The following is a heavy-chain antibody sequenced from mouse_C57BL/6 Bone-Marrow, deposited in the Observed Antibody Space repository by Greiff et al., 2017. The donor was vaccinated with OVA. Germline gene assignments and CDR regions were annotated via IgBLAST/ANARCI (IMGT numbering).Heavy chain of an antibody. CDR1: GYSITSGYY. Sequence: VQLQQSGPGLVKPSQSLSLTCSVTGYSITSGYYWNWIRKFPGNKLEWMGYISYDGSNNYNPSLKNRISITRDTSKNQFFLKLNSVTTEDTATYYCARDNYYGSSYAWFAYWGQGTLVTVSA. CDR3: ARDNYYGSSYAWFAY. V-gene: IGHV3-6*01. CDR2: ISYDGSN. J-gene: IGHJ3*01. D-gene: IGHD1-1*01.